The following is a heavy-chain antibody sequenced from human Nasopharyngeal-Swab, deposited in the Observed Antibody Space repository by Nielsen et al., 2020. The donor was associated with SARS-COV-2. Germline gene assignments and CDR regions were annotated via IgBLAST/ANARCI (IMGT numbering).Heavy chain of an antibody. D-gene: IGHD5-12*01. V-gene: IGHV3-30*03. J-gene: IGHJ4*02. CDR1: GFTFSSYG. CDR2: ISYDGSNK. Sequence: GESLKISCAASGFTFSSYGMHWVRQAPGKGLEWVAVISYDGSNKYYADSVKGRFTISRDNSKNTLYLQMNSLRAEDTAVYYCARVERGYSGYDGWGQGTLVTVSS. CDR3: ARVERGYSGYDG.